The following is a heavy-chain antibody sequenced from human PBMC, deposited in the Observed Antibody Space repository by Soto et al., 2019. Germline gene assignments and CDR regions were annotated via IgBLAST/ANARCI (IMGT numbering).Heavy chain of an antibody. D-gene: IGHD3-10*01. CDR2: INTGAGNT. CDR1: GYSFTNYA. V-gene: IGHV1-3*04. J-gene: IGHJ2*01. Sequence: ASVKVSCKASGYSFTNYAIHWVRQAPGQRLEWMGWINTGAGNTGSSQKFQGRVTITRATSASTVYMELISLTSEDTAVYYCARPDHGPSYFDIWGRGTLVTVSS. CDR3: ARPDHGPSYFDI.